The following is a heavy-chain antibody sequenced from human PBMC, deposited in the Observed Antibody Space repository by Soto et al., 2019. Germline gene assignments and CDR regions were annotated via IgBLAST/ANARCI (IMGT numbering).Heavy chain of an antibody. D-gene: IGHD3-10*01. Sequence: PSETLSLTCTVSGTSINSGNKYWTWIRQLPGKGLEWIGYIYYSGINSYNPSLESRVTMSLDTSKNQFYLKLRSVTAADTAIYYCVREYYYSSGTFDYWGQGALVTVSS. CDR3: VREYYYSSGTFDY. CDR2: IYYSGIN. J-gene: IGHJ4*02. CDR1: GTSINSGNKY. V-gene: IGHV4-31*03.